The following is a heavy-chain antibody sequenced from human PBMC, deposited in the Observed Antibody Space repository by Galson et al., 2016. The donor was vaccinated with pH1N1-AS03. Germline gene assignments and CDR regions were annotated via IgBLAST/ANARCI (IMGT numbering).Heavy chain of an antibody. D-gene: IGHD4/OR15-4a*01. J-gene: IGHJ6*02. CDR1: DDSITSYY. Sequence: SETLSLTCTVSDDSITSYYWSWIRKPPGKGLEWIGHIYSSGSTSYNPSLKGRVTISLDTSKDQLSLKVDSVTAADTAVYYCARDEAADDYRGIDGWGQGTTVFVSS. V-gene: IGHV4-4*07. CDR3: ARDEAADDYRGIDG. CDR2: IYSSGST.